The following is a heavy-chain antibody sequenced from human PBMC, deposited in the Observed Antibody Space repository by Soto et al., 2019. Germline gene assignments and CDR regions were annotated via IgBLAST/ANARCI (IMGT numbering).Heavy chain of an antibody. Sequence: QVQLVQSGAEVKKPGASVKVSCKASGYTFTSYGISWVRQAPGQGLEWMGWITAYNGNTNYAQKLQGRVTMTTDTATSTAYMELRSLRSDDTAVYYCAREVAQRSDSSSSGSLYYGMDVWGQGTTVSVSS. J-gene: IGHJ6*02. CDR2: ITAYNGNT. CDR1: GYTFTSYG. D-gene: IGHD6-6*01. CDR3: AREVAQRSDSSSSGSLYYGMDV. V-gene: IGHV1-18*01.